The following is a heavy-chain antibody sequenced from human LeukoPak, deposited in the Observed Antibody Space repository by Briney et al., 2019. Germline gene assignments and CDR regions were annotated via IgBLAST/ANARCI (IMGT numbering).Heavy chain of an antibody. V-gene: IGHV4-61*02. Sequence: SETLSLTCTVSGGSIDSGDDYWSWIRQPAGKGLGFIGRIYRTGSTTSNPSLQDRLTISIDTSKNQFSLQLTSVTAADTAVYYCARGYYAPPVGYYYMDLWGRGTTVTVSS. CDR2: IYRTGST. D-gene: IGHD3-10*01. J-gene: IGHJ6*03. CDR1: GGSIDSGDDY. CDR3: ARGYYAPPVGYYYMDL.